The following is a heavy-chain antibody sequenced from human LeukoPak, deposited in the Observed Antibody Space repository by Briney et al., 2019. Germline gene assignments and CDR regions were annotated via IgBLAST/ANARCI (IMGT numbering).Heavy chain of an antibody. CDR3: VRTIGQYDY. CDR1: GFTFSSYA. Sequence: GGSLRLSCSASGFTFSSYALHWVRQAPGKGPEYVSAISTTGGNTYYADSVRDRFTISRDNSKNTLYLQMSSLRAEDTAVYYCVRTIGQYDYWGQGTLVTVSS. CDR2: ISTTGGNT. D-gene: IGHD1/OR15-1a*01. J-gene: IGHJ4*02. V-gene: IGHV3-64D*09.